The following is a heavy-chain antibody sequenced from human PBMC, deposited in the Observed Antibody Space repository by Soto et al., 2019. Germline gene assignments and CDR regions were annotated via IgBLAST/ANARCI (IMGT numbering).Heavy chain of an antibody. CDR2: TYHSGNP. CDR3: VRSEATALDY. CDR1: GDTISTGGYT. J-gene: IGHJ4*02. V-gene: IGHV4-30-2*01. Sequence: PSETLSLTCDVSGDTISTGGYTWAWIRQPPGKALEWIGHTYHSGNPYYNPSLKSRVIISVDRSQNQFSLKVSSVTAADTAVYYCVRSEATALDYWGQGTLVTVSS.